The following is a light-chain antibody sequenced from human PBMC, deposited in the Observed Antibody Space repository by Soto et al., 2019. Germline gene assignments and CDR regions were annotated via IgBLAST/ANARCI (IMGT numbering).Light chain of an antibody. J-gene: IGLJ2*01. CDR3: SSYGGSNTLV. V-gene: IGLV2-8*01. CDR1: SSDVGGYNY. Sequence: QSALTQPPSASGSPGQSVTISCTGSSSDVGGYNYVSWYQQHPGKAPKLMIYEVSKRPSGVPDRLSGSKSGNTASQPVSGLQAEYEADYYCSSYGGSNTLVFGRGTQLTVL. CDR2: EVS.